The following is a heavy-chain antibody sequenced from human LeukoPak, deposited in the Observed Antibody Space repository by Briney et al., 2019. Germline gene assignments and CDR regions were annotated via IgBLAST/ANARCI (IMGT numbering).Heavy chain of an antibody. CDR3: ARVKGYSSSWYNYYYYYMDV. Sequence: TSETLSLTCAVYGGSFSGYYWGWIRQPAGKGLERIGRIYTTGGTNYNPSLKSRVTMSVDTSKNQFSLKLSSVTAADTAVYYCARVKGYSSSWYNYYYYYMDVWGKGTTVTVSS. V-gene: IGHV4-59*10. CDR1: GGSFSGYY. J-gene: IGHJ6*03. CDR2: IYTTGGT. D-gene: IGHD6-13*01.